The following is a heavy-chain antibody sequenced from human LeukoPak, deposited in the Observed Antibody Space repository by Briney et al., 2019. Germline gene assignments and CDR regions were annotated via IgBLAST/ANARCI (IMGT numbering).Heavy chain of an antibody. J-gene: IGHJ5*02. CDR2: VWYDGRNR. D-gene: IGHD3-16*01. V-gene: IGHV3-33*01. Sequence: GRSLTLSCAASGYTFSRRGIHWVRQAPGKGLEWVAVVWYDGRNRDYADSVKGRFTISKDNSNNMVFLQMDRLRAEDTAVYYCARLWGGNGYSGGSLNLWGQGTLVTVSS. CDR1: GYTFSRRG. CDR3: ARLWGGNGYSGGSLNL.